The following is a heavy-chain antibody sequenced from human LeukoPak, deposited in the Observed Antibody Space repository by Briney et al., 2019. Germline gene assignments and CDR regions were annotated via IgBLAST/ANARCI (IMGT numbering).Heavy chain of an antibody. Sequence: GGSLRLSCAASGFTFSDAWMTWVRQAPAKGLEWIGRIKSNSDGGTRGYAAPGKGRFTISRDDSKNTLYLQMDSLKTEDTAVYYCTTGPEYYYDSSGFHWGQGTLVTVSS. CDR1: GFTFSDAW. D-gene: IGHD3-22*01. CDR2: IKSNSDGGTR. J-gene: IGHJ4*02. CDR3: TTGPEYYYDSSGFH. V-gene: IGHV3-15*01.